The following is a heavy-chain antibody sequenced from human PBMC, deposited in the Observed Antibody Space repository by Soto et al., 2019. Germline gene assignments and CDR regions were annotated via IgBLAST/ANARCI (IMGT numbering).Heavy chain of an antibody. CDR3: ARRARPDFYYMDV. J-gene: IGHJ6*03. CDR1: GFTLSGYA. CDR2: ISSNGVGT. V-gene: IGHV3-64*01. Sequence: EVQLAESGGGLAQPGGSLRLSCEDSGFTLSGYAMDWVRQAPGKGLEYVSGISSNGVGTYYANSVQGRFTISRDNSKNTVYLQMGSLRPEDMAVYYCARRARPDFYYMDVWGKGTTVTVSS. D-gene: IGHD6-6*01.